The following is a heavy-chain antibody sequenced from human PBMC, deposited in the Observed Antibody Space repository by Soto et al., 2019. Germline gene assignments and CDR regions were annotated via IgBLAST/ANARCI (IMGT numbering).Heavy chain of an antibody. V-gene: IGHV4-39*01. Sequence: SETLSLTCTVSGGSISSSSYYWGWIRQPPGKGLEWIGSIYYSGSTYYNPSLKSRVTISVDTSKNQFSLKLSSVTAADTAVYYCASTSYYDILTGQNAFDIWGQGTMVTVSS. D-gene: IGHD3-9*01. CDR1: GGSISSSSYY. J-gene: IGHJ3*02. CDR2: IYYSGST. CDR3: ASTSYYDILTGQNAFDI.